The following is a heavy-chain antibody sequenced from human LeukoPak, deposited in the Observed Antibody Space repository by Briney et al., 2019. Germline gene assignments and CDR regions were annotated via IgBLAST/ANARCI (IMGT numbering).Heavy chain of an antibody. CDR2: ISAYNGNT. CDR3: ARARATVTTPDAFDI. Sequence: ASVKVSCKASGYTFTSYGISWVRQAPGQGLEWTGWISAYNGNTNYAQKLQGRVTMTTDTSTSTAYMELRSLRSDDTAVYYCARARATVTTPDAFDIWGQGTMVTVSS. J-gene: IGHJ3*02. D-gene: IGHD4-17*01. V-gene: IGHV1-18*01. CDR1: GYTFTSYG.